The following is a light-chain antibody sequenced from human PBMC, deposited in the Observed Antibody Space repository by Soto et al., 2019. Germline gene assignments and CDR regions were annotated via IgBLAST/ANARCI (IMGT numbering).Light chain of an antibody. V-gene: IGKV2-40*01. CDR1: QSLLDTDDGHTY. CDR3: MQRIEFPHT. CDR2: TVS. J-gene: IGKJ5*01. Sequence: EIVMTQTPLSLPVTPGEPASISCRSSQSLLDTDDGHTYLDWYLQKPGQPPHLLIYTVSYRASGVPDRFSGSGSGTDFTLKISRVEADDVGVYYCMQRIEFPHTFGQGTRLEIK.